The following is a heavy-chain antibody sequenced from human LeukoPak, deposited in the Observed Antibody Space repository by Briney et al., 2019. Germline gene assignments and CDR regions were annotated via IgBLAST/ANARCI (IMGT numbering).Heavy chain of an antibody. CDR1: GFIFSSYG. V-gene: IGHV3-30*18. J-gene: IGHJ4*02. CDR2: ISYDGSNK. CDR3: AKQPGRYFDWLYFDY. Sequence: GGSLRLSCAASGFIFSSYGMHWVRQAPGKGLEWVAVISYDGSNKYYADSVKGRFTISRDNSKNTLYLQMNSLRAEDTAVYYCAKQPGRYFDWLYFDYWGQGTLVTVSS. D-gene: IGHD3-9*01.